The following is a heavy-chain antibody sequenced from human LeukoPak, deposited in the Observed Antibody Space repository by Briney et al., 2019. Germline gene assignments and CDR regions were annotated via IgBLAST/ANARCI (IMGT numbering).Heavy chain of an antibody. CDR3: AKGGYSYGSPDYYYDMDV. Sequence: GGSLRLSCAASGFTFSSYGMHWVRQAPGKGLEWVAFIRYDGSNKYYADSVKGRFTISRDNSKNTLYLQMNSLRAEDTAVYYCAKGGYSYGSPDYYYDMDVWGKGTTVTVSS. J-gene: IGHJ6*03. D-gene: IGHD5-18*01. CDR1: GFTFSSYG. CDR2: IRYDGSNK. V-gene: IGHV3-30*02.